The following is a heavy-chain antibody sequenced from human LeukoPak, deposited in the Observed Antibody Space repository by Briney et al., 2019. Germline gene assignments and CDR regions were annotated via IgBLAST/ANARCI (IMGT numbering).Heavy chain of an antibody. V-gene: IGHV3-9*01. CDR3: AKGHLVWGDYYGMDV. Sequence: PGGSLRLSCAASGFTFDDYAMHWVRQAPGKGLEWVSGISWNSGSIGYADSVKGRFTISRDNAKNSLYLQMNSLRAEDTALYYCAKGHLVWGDYYGMDVWGQGTTVTVSS. J-gene: IGHJ6*02. CDR1: GFTFDDYA. D-gene: IGHD3-10*01. CDR2: ISWNSGSI.